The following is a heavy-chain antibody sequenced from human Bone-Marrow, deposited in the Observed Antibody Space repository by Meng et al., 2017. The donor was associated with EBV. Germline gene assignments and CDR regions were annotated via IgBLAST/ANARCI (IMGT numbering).Heavy chain of an antibody. V-gene: IGHV1-69-2*01. Sequence: EVQVLKAGAEVKKPGTSVKISCKVSGYTFTDYYIHWVQQAPGKGLEWMGLVDPENGETKFAEKFQGRVSITADTSTDTAYLEVNSLRSEDTAIYYCVTRLASLTPDWGQGTLVTVSS. D-gene: IGHD2-15*01. CDR2: VDPENGET. CDR3: VTRLASLTPD. CDR1: GYTFTDYY. J-gene: IGHJ1*01.